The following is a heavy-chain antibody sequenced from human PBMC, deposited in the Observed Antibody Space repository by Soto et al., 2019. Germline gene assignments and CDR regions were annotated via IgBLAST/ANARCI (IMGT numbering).Heavy chain of an antibody. CDR2: ISGSGYDT. CDR3: VRVGIVARPY. J-gene: IGHJ4*02. D-gene: IGHD1-26*01. CDR1: GFTFNNYA. V-gene: IGHV3-23*01. Sequence: GGSLRLSCAASGFTFNNYAMNWVRQAPEKGLEWVSAISGSGYDTYYTDSVKGRFTISRDNSKNLLYLQMNSLKGEDTATYYCVRVGIVARPYWGQGTPVTVSS.